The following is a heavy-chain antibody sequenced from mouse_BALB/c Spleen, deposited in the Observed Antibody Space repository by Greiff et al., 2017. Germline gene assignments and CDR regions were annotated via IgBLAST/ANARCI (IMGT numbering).Heavy chain of an antibody. CDR3: ARRGGPRTSMDY. J-gene: IGHJ4*01. CDR2: ISSGGSYT. Sequence: VQLKESGGGLVKPGGSLKLSCAASGFTFSSYAMSWVRQSPEKRLEWVAEISSGGSYTYYPDTVTGRFTISRDNAKNTLYLEMSSLRSEDTAMYYCARRGGPRTSMDYWGQGTSVTVSS. V-gene: IGHV5-9-4*01. CDR1: GFTFSSYA.